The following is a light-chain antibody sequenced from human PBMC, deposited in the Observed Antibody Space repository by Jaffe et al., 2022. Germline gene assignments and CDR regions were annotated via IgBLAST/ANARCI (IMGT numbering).Light chain of an antibody. CDR3: HHYGSPGST. CDR1: QSVTSSF. V-gene: IGKV3-20*01. Sequence: EIVLTQSPGTLSLSPGERATLSCRASQSVTSSFLAWYQQKPGQAPRLLIYGASNRATGIPDRFSGSGSGTDFSLTITRLEPEDFAVYYCHHYGSPGSTFGQGTKLEIK. CDR2: GAS. J-gene: IGKJ2*01.